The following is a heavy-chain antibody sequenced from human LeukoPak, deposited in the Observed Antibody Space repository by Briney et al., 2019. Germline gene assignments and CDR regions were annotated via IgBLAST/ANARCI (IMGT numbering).Heavy chain of an antibody. Sequence: PGGSLRLSCAASGFTFSSYAMSWVRQAPGKGLEWVSAISGSGGSTYYADSVKGRFTISRDNSKNTLYLQMNSLRAEDTAVYYCATTYSSGWSPAVYYFDYWGQGTLVTVSS. CDR1: GFTFSSYA. CDR3: ATTYSSGWSPAVYYFDY. V-gene: IGHV3-23*01. D-gene: IGHD6-19*01. J-gene: IGHJ4*02. CDR2: ISGSGGST.